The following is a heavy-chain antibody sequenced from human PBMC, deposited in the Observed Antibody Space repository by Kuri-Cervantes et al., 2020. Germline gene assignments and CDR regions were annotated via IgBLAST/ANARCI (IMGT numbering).Heavy chain of an antibody. Sequence: ASVKVSCKASGYTFTSYAIHWVRQAPGQGPEWMGWISGYNGNTNYAQKFQGRVTMTTDTSTSTSYMELRSLRSDDTAMYYCARDRTVAGSFDYWGQGTLVTVSS. J-gene: IGHJ4*02. D-gene: IGHD6-19*01. CDR3: ARDRTVAGSFDY. V-gene: IGHV1-18*01. CDR1: GYTFTSYA. CDR2: ISGYNGNT.